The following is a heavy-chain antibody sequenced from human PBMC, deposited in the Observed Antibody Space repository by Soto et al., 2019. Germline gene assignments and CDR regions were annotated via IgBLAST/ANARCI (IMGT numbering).Heavy chain of an antibody. CDR3: ARDYYDGSGYYDY. CDR2: IIPIFGTA. CDR1: GGTFSSYA. D-gene: IGHD3-22*01. J-gene: IGHJ4*02. Sequence: SVKVSCKASGGTFSSYAISWVRQAPGQGLEWMGGIIPIFGTANYAQKFQGRVTITADESTSTAYMELSSLRSEDTAVYYCARDYYDGSGYYDYWGQGXLVTVSS. V-gene: IGHV1-69*13.